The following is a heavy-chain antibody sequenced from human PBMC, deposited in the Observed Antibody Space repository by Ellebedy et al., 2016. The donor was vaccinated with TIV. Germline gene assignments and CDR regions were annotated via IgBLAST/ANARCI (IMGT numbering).Heavy chain of an antibody. Sequence: SETLSLTXTVSGGSISSYYWSWIRQPPGKGLEWIGEIYHSGSTNYNPSLKSRVTISVDKSKNQFSLKLSSVTAADTAVYYCAREHTWVDYDSSGYPINWGQGTLVTVSS. CDR3: AREHTWVDYDSSGYPIN. V-gene: IGHV4-59*12. J-gene: IGHJ4*02. CDR1: GGSISSYY. CDR2: IYHSGST. D-gene: IGHD3-22*01.